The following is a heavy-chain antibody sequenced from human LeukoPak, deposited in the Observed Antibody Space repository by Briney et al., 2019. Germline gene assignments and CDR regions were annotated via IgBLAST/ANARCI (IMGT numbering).Heavy chain of an antibody. Sequence: ASVKVSCTASGYTFTGYYMHWVRQAPGQGLEWMGWINPNSGGTNYAQKFQGRVTMTRDTSISTAYMELSRLRSDDTAVYYCARGPRDYFYFRMDVWGKGTTVTVSS. V-gene: IGHV1-2*02. J-gene: IGHJ6*04. CDR1: GYTFTGYY. CDR3: ARGPRDYFYFRMDV. CDR2: INPNSGGT.